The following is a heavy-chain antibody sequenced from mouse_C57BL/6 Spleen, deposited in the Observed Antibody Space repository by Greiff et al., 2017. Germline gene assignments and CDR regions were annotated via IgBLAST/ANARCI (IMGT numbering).Heavy chain of an antibody. CDR1: GYTFTSYW. Sequence: QVHVKQSGAELVKPGASVKMSCKASGYTFTSYWITWVKQRPGQGLEWIGDIYPGSGSTNYNEKFKSKATLTVDTSSSTAYMQLSSLTSEDSAVYYCARLYYYAMDYWGQGTSVTVSS. V-gene: IGHV1-55*01. CDR3: ARLYYYAMDY. J-gene: IGHJ4*01. CDR2: IYPGSGST.